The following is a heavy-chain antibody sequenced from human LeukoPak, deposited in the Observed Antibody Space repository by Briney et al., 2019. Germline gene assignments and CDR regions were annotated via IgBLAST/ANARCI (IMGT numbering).Heavy chain of an antibody. CDR2: ISAYNGNT. Sequence: GASVKVSCKASGYTFTSYGISWVRQAPGQGLEGMGWISAYNGNTNYAQKLQGRVTMTTDTSTSTAYMELRSLRSDDTAVYYCARDRARSLDFWSGYFHKGYYYYYMDVWGKGTTVTVSS. CDR1: GYTFTSYG. J-gene: IGHJ6*03. D-gene: IGHD3-3*01. CDR3: ARDRARSLDFWSGYFHKGYYYYYMDV. V-gene: IGHV1-18*01.